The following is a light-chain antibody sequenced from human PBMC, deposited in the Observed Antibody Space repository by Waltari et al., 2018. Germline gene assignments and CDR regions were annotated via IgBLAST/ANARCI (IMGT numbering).Light chain of an antibody. J-gene: IGLJ2*01. V-gene: IGLV2-23*02. Sequence: QSALTQPASVSGSPGQSITISCTGASSDVGSYHLGSWYQQHPGKAPKLLIYDVTQRPSGVSDRFSGSKSGNTASLTISGLQAEDEADYHCSSYAGSNTVVVFGGGTKVTVL. CDR2: DVT. CDR1: SSDVGSYHL. CDR3: SSYAGSNTVVV.